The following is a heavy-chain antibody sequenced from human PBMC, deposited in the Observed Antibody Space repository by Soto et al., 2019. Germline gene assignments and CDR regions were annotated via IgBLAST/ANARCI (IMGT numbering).Heavy chain of an antibody. CDR2: ISGGSSFI. J-gene: IGHJ4*02. D-gene: IGHD5-12*01. V-gene: IGHV3-21*01. CDR3: ARGHPSAEWLFSF. CDR1: GFTFSSYS. Sequence: EVQLVESGGGLVKPGGSLRLSCAASGFTFSSYSMNWVRQAPGKGLEWVSCISGGSSFIYYPDSVKGRCTISRDNAKNSLYLQMNSLRDEDTAIYYCARGHPSAEWLFSFWGQGTLVTVSS.